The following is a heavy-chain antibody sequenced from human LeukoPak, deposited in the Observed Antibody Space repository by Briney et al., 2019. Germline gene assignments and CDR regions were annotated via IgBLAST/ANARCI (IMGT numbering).Heavy chain of an antibody. V-gene: IGHV4-61*02. Sequence: SQTLSLTCTVSGDSISSASYYWSWIRQPAGKGLEWIGRIYTSGSTNYNPSLKSRVTISVDTSKNQFSLKLSSVTAADTAVYYCARGVGVGATLFDYWGQGTLVTVSS. D-gene: IGHD1-26*01. CDR3: ARGVGVGATLFDY. CDR1: GDSISSASYY. CDR2: IYTSGST. J-gene: IGHJ4*02.